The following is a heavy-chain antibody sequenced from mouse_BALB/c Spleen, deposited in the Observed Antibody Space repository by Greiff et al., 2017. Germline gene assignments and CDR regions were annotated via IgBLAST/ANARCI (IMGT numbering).Heavy chain of an antibody. CDR2: ISSGGGNT. D-gene: IGHD1-1*01. V-gene: IGHV5-9*03. Sequence: DVMLVESGGGLVKPGGSLKLSCAASGFTFSSYTMSWVRQTPEKRLEWVATISSGGGNTYYPDSVKGRFTISRDNAKNNLYLQMSSLRSEDTALYYCARWNYGSSYDYWGQGTTLTVSS. CDR1: GFTFSSYT. CDR3: ARWNYGSSYDY. J-gene: IGHJ2*01.